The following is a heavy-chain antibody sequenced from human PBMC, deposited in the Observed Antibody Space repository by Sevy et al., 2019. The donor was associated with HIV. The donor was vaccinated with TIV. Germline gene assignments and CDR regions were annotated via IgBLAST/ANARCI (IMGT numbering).Heavy chain of an antibody. Sequence: GGSLRLSCAASAFSFSDAWLSWVRQVPGKGREWVGRVRSKGDGGTAEYAAPVTGRFTIARDDSKNTMYVQMNNLKNEDTGIYYCTSEGADWGQGTLVTVSS. CDR1: AFSFSDAW. CDR2: VRSKGDGGTA. CDR3: TSEGAD. V-gene: IGHV3-15*01. J-gene: IGHJ1*01.